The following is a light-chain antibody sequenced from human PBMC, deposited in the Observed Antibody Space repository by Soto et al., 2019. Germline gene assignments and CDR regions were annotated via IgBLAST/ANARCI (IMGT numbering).Light chain of an antibody. Sequence: QSALTQPACASGSPGQSITISCTGTISDVCGHRHVLWYQQITGKAPKVMIYEVSSRPSVVSHRFSGSKSGNTASLTISGLQAEDEADYYCRSYTSSSTHVFGTGTKVTVL. CDR3: RSYTSSSTHV. CDR1: ISDVCGHRH. V-gene: IGLV2-14*01. J-gene: IGLJ1*01. CDR2: EVS.